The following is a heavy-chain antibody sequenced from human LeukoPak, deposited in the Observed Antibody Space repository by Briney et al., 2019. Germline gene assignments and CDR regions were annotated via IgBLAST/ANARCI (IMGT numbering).Heavy chain of an antibody. CDR3: ARHWASRGWLQLT. CDR2: IYYSGST. CDR1: GGSISSSSYY. Sequence: KPSETLSLTCTVSGGSISSSSYYWGWIRQPPGKGLEWIGSIYYSGSTYYNPSLKSRVTISVDTSKNQFSLKLSSVTAADTAVYYCARHWASRGWLQLTWGQGTLVTVSS. V-gene: IGHV4-39*01. D-gene: IGHD5-24*01. J-gene: IGHJ5*02.